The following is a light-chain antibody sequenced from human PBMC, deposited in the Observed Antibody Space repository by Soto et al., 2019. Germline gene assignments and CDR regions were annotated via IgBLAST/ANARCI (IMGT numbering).Light chain of an antibody. CDR1: QSISNF. V-gene: IGKV1-39*01. CDR2: AAS. J-gene: IGKJ2*01. CDR3: QQSYRAPYT. Sequence: IQLTQSPSSLSTSVGDSVTITCRASQSISNFINWYQHKPGKAPDLLIYAASTLFSGVPSRFRGSGSGTDFTLTITSLQPEDFATYYCQQSYRAPYTFGQGTKLEIK.